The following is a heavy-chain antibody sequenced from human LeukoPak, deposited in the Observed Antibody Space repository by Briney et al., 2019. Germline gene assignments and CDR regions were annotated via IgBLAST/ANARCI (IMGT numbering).Heavy chain of an antibody. J-gene: IGHJ4*02. Sequence: SETLSLTCTVSGGSISSSNYYWDWIRQPPGKGLEWIGSVSYSGRTYYNPSLKGRVTISVDTSKHHFHLKLSSVTAADTAVYYCARHSSASYYHGSGSYYNVNWGQGTLVTVSS. CDR1: GGSISSSNYY. D-gene: IGHD3-10*01. CDR3: ARHSSASYYHGSGSYYNVN. CDR2: VSYSGRT. V-gene: IGHV4-39*01.